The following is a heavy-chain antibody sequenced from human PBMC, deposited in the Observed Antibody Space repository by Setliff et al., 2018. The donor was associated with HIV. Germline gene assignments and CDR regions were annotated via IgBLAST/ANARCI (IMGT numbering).Heavy chain of an antibody. CDR2: IYYSGST. Sequence: SETLSLTCTVSGGSISSGDYYWSWIRQPPGKGLEWIGYIYYSGSTYYNPSLKSRVAISVDTSKNQFSLKLSSVTAADTAVYYCARERRYYDSSGDFDYWGQGTLVTVSS. D-gene: IGHD3-22*01. CDR1: GGSISSGDYY. CDR3: ARERRYYDSSGDFDY. V-gene: IGHV4-30-4*08. J-gene: IGHJ4*02.